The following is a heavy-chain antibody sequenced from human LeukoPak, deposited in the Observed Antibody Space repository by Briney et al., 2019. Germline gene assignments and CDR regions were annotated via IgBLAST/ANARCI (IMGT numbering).Heavy chain of an antibody. Sequence: GGSLRLSCAASGFPFDSYAMTWVRQAPGKGLEWVANIKQDGSGKYYVDSVKGRFTISRDNAKNSLYLQMNSLRAEDTAVYYCARWGLGSSGYYLDYWGQGTLVTVSS. J-gene: IGHJ4*02. CDR2: IKQDGSGK. V-gene: IGHV3-7*05. CDR1: GFPFDSYA. CDR3: ARWGLGSSGYYLDY. D-gene: IGHD3-22*01.